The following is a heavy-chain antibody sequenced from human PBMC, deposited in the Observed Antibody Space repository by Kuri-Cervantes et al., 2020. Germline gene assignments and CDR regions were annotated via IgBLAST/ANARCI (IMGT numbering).Heavy chain of an antibody. V-gene: IGHV2-5*02. J-gene: IGHJ4*02. CDR2: IYWDDDK. CDR1: GFSLSTSGVG. CDR3: ARIVGSWYENYYFDY. Sequence: SGPTLVKPTQTLTLTCTFSGFSLSTSGVGVGWIRQPPGKALVWLALIYWDDDKRYSPSLKSRLTITKDTSKNQVVLTMTNMDPVDTATYYCARIVGSWYENYYFDYWGQGTLVTVSS. D-gene: IGHD6-13*01.